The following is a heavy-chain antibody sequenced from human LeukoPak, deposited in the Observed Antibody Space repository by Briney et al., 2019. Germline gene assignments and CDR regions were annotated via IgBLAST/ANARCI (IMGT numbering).Heavy chain of an antibody. D-gene: IGHD3-22*01. CDR2: INSDGSNT. J-gene: IGHJ4*02. CDR1: GFIFSSYW. Sequence: PGGSLRLSCAASGFIFSSYWMYWVRQAPGKGLVWVAHINSDGSNTNYADSVKGRFTISRDNAKNSLYLQMNSLRAEDTAVYYCARDYYDSSGNDDYWGQGNLVTVSS. V-gene: IGHV3-74*01. CDR3: ARDYYDSSGNDDY.